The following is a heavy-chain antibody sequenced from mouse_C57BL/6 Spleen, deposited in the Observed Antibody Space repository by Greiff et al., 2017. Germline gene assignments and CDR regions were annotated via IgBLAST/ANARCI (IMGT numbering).Heavy chain of an antibody. CDR2: IRNKANGYTT. J-gene: IGHJ4*01. D-gene: IGHD2-1*01. V-gene: IGHV7-3*01. CDR3: ARYSNPYAMDY. CDR1: GFTFTNYY. Sequence: EVTLVESGGGLVQPGGSLSLSCAASGFTFTNYYMSWVRQPPGKALEWLGFIRNKANGYTTEYSASVKGRFTISRDNSQSNLYLQMNALRAEDSATYYCARYSNPYAMDYWGQGTSVTVSS.